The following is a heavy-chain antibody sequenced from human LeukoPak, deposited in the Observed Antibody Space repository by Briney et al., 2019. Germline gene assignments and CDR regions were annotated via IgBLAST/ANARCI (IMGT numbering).Heavy chain of an antibody. CDR2: INHSGST. J-gene: IGHJ3*02. D-gene: IGHD3-10*01. CDR1: GGSFSGYY. V-gene: IGHV4-34*01. CDR3: AIELPDAFDI. Sequence: SETLSLTCAVYGGSFSGYYWSWIRQPPGKGLEWIGEINHSGSTNYNPSLKSRGTISVDTSKNQFSLKLSSVTAADTAVYYCAIELPDAFDIWGQGTMVTVSS.